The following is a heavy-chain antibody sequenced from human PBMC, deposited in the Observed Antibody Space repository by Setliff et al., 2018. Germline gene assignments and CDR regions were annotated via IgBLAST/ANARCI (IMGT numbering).Heavy chain of an antibody. J-gene: IGHJ2*01. CDR1: GFTFSTYA. CDR3: AKGYYNFWSGYVADWYFDL. Sequence: PGGSLRLSCAASGFTFSTYAMHWVRQAPGKGLEWVAVIWDDGGNKYHADSVKGRFTISRDNSKNTLYLQMNSLRAEDTAVYYCAKGYYNFWSGYVADWYFDLWGRGTLVTVSS. V-gene: IGHV3-33*06. D-gene: IGHD3-3*01. CDR2: IWDDGGNK.